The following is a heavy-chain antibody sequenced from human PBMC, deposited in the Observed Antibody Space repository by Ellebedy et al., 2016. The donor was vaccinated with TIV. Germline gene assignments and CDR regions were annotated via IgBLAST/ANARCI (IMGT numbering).Heavy chain of an antibody. Sequence: GESLKLSXAASGFTFTSYGMHWVRQAPGKGLEWVAFTSFDGSDKFYADSVKGRFTISRDNSKNTLDLQMNSLRPEDTAVYYCAKVAFYYDRSGKEFFYFWGQGTLVTVSS. V-gene: IGHV3-30*18. CDR3: AKVAFYYDRSGKEFFYF. D-gene: IGHD3-22*01. J-gene: IGHJ1*01. CDR1: GFTFTSYG. CDR2: TSFDGSDK.